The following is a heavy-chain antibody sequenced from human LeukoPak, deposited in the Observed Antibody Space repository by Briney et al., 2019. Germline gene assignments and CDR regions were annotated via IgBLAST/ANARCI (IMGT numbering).Heavy chain of an antibody. J-gene: IGHJ4*02. CDR3: ARTYYDYVGGSYREDTLDS. V-gene: IGHV1-69*13. CDR1: GGTFSSYG. CDR2: IIPVFGTA. Sequence: SVKVSCKSSGGTFSSYGISWVRQAPGQGLEWMGGIIPVFGTANYAQRFQGRVTITADESTSTAYMELSSLRSEDTAVYYCARTYYDYVGGSYREDTLDSWGQGTLVTVSS. D-gene: IGHD3-16*02.